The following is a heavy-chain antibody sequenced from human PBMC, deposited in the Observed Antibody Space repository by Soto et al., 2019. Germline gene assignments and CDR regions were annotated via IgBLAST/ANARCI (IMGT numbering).Heavy chain of an antibody. CDR3: ARLLHPGNSYYYYYGMDV. Sequence: GGSLRLPCAASGFTFSSYSMNWVRQAPGKGLEWVSSISSSSSYIYYADSVKGRFTISRDNAKNSLYLQMNSLRAEDTAVYYCARLLHPGNSYYYYYGMDVWGQGTTVTVSS. D-gene: IGHD3-22*01. V-gene: IGHV3-21*01. CDR2: ISSSSSYI. CDR1: GFTFSSYS. J-gene: IGHJ6*02.